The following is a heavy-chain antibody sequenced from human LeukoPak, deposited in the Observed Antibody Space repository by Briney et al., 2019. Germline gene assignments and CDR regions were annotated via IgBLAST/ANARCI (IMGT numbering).Heavy chain of an antibody. CDR2: IYYSGST. CDR1: GGSISSSSYY. Sequence: PSETLSLTCTVSGGSISSSSYYWGWIRQPPGKGLEWIGSIYYSGSTYYNPSLKSRVTISVDTSKNQFSLKLSSVTAADTAVYYCASGRQLWPSYWGQGTLVTVSS. J-gene: IGHJ4*02. CDR3: ASGRQLWPSY. D-gene: IGHD5-18*01. V-gene: IGHV4-39*07.